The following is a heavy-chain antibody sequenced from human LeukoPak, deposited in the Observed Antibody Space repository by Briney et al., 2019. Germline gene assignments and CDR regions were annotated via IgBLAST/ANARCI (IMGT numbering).Heavy chain of an antibody. J-gene: IGHJ4*02. V-gene: IGHV3-7*03. D-gene: IGHD3-10*01. CDR1: GFTFSSYW. CDR2: IKQDGSEK. Sequence: GGSLRLSCAASGFTFSSYWMSWVRQAPGKGLEWVANIKQDGSEKYYVDSVKGRFTISSDNAKNSLYLQMNSLRAEDTAVYYCARDGYYYGSGSALGYWGQGTLVTVSS. CDR3: ARDGYYYGSGSALGY.